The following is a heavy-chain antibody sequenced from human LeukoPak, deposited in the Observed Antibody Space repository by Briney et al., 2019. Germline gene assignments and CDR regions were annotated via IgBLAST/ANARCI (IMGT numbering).Heavy chain of an antibody. V-gene: IGHV4-34*01. J-gene: IGHJ4*02. D-gene: IGHD3-22*01. CDR1: GGSFSGYY. CDR3: ARDSSGYRDY. Sequence: SETLSLTCAVYGGSFSGYYWSWIRQPQGKGLEWIGEINHSGSTNYNPTLKSRVTISVDTSKNQFSLKLSSVTTADTAVYYCARDSSGYRDYWGQGTLVTVSS. CDR2: INHSGST.